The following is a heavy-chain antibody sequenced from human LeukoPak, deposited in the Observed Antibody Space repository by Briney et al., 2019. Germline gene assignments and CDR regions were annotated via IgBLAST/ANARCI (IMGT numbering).Heavy chain of an antibody. J-gene: IGHJ4*02. CDR1: GFTFSSYG. V-gene: IGHV3-30*18. CDR3: AKDKHNVVVTAMTY. CDR2: ISYDGSNK. Sequence: GGSLRLTCAASGFTFSSYGMHWVRQAPGKGLEWVAVISYDGSNKYYADSVKGRFTISRDNSKNTLYLQMNSLRAEDTAVYYCAKDKHNVVVTAMTYWGQGTLVTVSS. D-gene: IGHD2-21*02.